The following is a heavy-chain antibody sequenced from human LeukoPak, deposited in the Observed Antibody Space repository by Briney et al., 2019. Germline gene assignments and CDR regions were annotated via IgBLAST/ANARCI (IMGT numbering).Heavy chain of an antibody. CDR1: GGSISSGDYY. D-gene: IGHD4-17*01. CDR2: IYYSGST. J-gene: IGHJ4*02. Sequence: SETLSLTCTVSGGSISSGDYYWSWIRQPPGKGLEWIGYIYYSGSTYYNPSLKSRVTISVDTSKNQFSLKLSSVTAADTAVHYCARDIYGDSQFDYWGQGTLVTVSS. CDR3: ARDIYGDSQFDY. V-gene: IGHV4-30-4*01.